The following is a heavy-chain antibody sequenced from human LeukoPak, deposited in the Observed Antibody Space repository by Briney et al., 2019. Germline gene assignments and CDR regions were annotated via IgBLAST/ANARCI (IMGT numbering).Heavy chain of an antibody. CDR1: GGSFSGYY. Sequence: KPSETLCLTCAVYGGSFSGYYWSWIRQPPGKGLEWIGEINHSGSTNYNPSLKSRVTISVDTSKNQFSLKLSSVTAADTAVYYCARGWRITMIVVVIPYFDYWGQGTLVTVSS. CDR2: INHSGST. CDR3: ARGWRITMIVVVIPYFDY. V-gene: IGHV4-34*01. J-gene: IGHJ4*02. D-gene: IGHD3-22*01.